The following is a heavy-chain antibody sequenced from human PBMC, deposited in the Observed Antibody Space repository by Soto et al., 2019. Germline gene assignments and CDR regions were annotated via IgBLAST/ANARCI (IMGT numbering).Heavy chain of an antibody. D-gene: IGHD6-19*01. CDR2: IYPGDSDT. CDR1: GYIFTSYW. V-gene: IGHV5-51*01. J-gene: IGHJ4*02. Sequence: VESLKISCKGSGYIFTSYWIGCVRQMPGKGLEWMGIIYPGDSDTRYSPSFQGQVAFSADKSISTAYLQWSGLKASDTAIYYCARRLSTGWFFDFWGQGTLVTVSS. CDR3: ARRLSTGWFFDF.